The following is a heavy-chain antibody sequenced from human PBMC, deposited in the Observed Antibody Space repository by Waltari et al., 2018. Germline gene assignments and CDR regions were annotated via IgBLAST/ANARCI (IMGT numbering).Heavy chain of an antibody. CDR3: ARENYDYIWGSYRQGTNAFDI. CDR1: GYTFTSYA. D-gene: IGHD3-16*02. CDR2: INAGNGNT. V-gene: IGHV1-3*01. J-gene: IGHJ3*02. Sequence: QVQLVQSGAEVKKPGASVKVSCKASGYTFTSYAMHWVRQAPGQRLEWMGWINAGNGNTKYSQKFQGRVTITRDTSASTAYMELSSLRSEDTAVYYCARENYDYIWGSYRQGTNAFDIWGQGTMVTVSS.